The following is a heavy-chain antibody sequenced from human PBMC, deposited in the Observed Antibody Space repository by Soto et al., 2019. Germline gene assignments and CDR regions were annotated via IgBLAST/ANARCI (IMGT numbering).Heavy chain of an antibody. V-gene: IGHV4-4*02. CDR2: AHHSGRA. J-gene: IGHJ4*02. CDR1: GDSMRSSNG. D-gene: IGHD3-3*01. Sequence: SETLSLTCTVSGDSMRSSNGGNWVRQPPGKGLEWIWEAHHSGRAIYTPSLKNRVTLSLDESQNEFSLNMDSVTAADTAIYYCVRSVIFCCGSYKGLIRLHYFDTWGPGTLVTVSS. CDR3: VRSVIFCCGSYKGLIRLHYFDT.